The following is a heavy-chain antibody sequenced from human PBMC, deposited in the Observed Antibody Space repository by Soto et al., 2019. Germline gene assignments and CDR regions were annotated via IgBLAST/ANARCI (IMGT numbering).Heavy chain of an antibody. V-gene: IGHV3-23*01. CDR1: GFTFSSYA. CDR2: ISGSGGST. J-gene: IGHJ4*02. Sequence: GGSLRLSCAASGFTFSSYAMSWVRQAPGKGLEWVSAISGSGGSTYYADSVKGRFTISRDNSKNTLYLQMNSLRAEDTAVYYCAKRQGWCSSTSCAFDYWGQGTLVTVSS. CDR3: AKRQGWCSSTSCAFDY. D-gene: IGHD2-2*01.